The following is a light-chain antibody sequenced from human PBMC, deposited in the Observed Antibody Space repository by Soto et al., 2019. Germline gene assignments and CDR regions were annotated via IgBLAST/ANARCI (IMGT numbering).Light chain of an antibody. J-gene: IGKJ2*01. Sequence: EIVMTQSPATLSPSPGERAALSCRARQSINSELAWYQQKPGQPPRLLIYGASTRATGVPARFTGSECGSAVTLTISGLQSEDFAVYYCQQGHNWPLTFGQGNRLEI. CDR3: QQGHNWPLT. CDR2: GAS. CDR1: QSINSE. V-gene: IGKV3-15*01.